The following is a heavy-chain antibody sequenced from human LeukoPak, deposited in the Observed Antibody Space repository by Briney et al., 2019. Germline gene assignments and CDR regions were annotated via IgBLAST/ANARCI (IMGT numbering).Heavy chain of an antibody. V-gene: IGHV4-34*01. D-gene: IGHD7-27*01. J-gene: IGHJ4*02. Sequence: SETLSLTCAVYGGSFSGYYWSWIRQPPGKGLEWIGEINHSGSTNYNPSLKSRVTISVDTSKIQFSLKLSSVTAADTAVYYCARLTLTGSLNWGQGTLVTVSS. CDR1: GGSFSGYY. CDR2: INHSGST. CDR3: ARLTLTGSLN.